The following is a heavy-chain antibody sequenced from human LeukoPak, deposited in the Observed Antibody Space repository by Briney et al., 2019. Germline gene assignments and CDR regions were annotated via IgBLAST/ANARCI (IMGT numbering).Heavy chain of an antibody. CDR2: ISRSGSTI. CDR3: GSGYDIDY. J-gene: IGHJ4*02. V-gene: IGHV3-48*03. CDR1: GFTFSSYE. D-gene: IGHD2-2*01. Sequence: HPGGSLRLSCAASGFTFSSYEMNWVRQAPGKGLEWVSYISRSGSTIYYADSVKGRFTISRDNAKNSLYLQMSSLRAEDTAVYYCGSGYDIDYWSQGILVTVSP.